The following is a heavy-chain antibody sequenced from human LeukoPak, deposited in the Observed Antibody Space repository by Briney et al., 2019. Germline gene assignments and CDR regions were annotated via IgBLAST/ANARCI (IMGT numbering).Heavy chain of an antibody. J-gene: IGHJ3*02. CDR3: TREGGDYDYGGPVVPDAFDI. D-gene: IGHD4-23*01. Sequence: GGSLRLSCTASGFTFGDYAMSWVRQAPGKGLEWVGFIRSKAYGGTTEYAASVKGRFTISRDDSKSIAYLQMNSLKTEDTAVYYCTREGGDYDYGGPVVPDAFDIWGQGTMVTVSS. CDR2: IRSKAYGGTT. V-gene: IGHV3-49*04. CDR1: GFTFGDYA.